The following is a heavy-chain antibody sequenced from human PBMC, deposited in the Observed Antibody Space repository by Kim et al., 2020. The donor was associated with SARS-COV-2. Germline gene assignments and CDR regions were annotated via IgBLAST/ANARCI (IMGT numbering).Heavy chain of an antibody. J-gene: IGHJ6*02. CDR2: IKSKTDGGTT. V-gene: IGHV3-15*01. CDR1: GFTFSNAW. CDR3: TTDGSDYEDLFYGMDV. Sequence: GGSLRLSCAASGFTFSNAWMSWVRQAPGKGLEWVGRIKSKTDGGTTDYAAPVKGRFTISRDDSKNTLYLQMNSLKTEDTAVYYCTTDGSDYEDLFYGMDVWGQGTTVTVSS. D-gene: IGHD3-16*01.